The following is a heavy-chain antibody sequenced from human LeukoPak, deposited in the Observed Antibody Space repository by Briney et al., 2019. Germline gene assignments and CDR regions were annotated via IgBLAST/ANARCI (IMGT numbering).Heavy chain of an antibody. CDR1: GFTFSSYS. J-gene: IGHJ4*02. CDR3: ARGRIAAAYHGGPDY. CDR2: ISSSSSYI. V-gene: IGHV3-21*01. Sequence: GGSLRLSCAASGFTFSSYSMNWVRQAPGKGLEWVSSISSSSSYIYYADSVKGRFTISRDNAKNSLYLQMNSLRAEDTAVYYCARGRIAAAYHGGPDYWGQGTLVTVST. D-gene: IGHD6-13*01.